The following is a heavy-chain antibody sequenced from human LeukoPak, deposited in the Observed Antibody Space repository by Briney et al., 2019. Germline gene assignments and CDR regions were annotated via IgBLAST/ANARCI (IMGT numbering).Heavy chain of an antibody. CDR3: ARGLERWLQSAAFDI. Sequence: GGSLRLSCAASGFTFSSYGMHWVRQAPGKGLEWVAVISYDGSNKYYADSVKGRFTISRDNSKNTLYLQMNSLRAEDTAVYYCARGLERWLQSAAFDIWGQGTMVTVSS. D-gene: IGHD5-24*01. CDR1: GFTFSSYG. CDR2: ISYDGSNK. J-gene: IGHJ3*02. V-gene: IGHV3-30*03.